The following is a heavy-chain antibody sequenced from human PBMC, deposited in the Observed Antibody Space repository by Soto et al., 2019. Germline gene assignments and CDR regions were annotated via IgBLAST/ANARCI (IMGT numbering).Heavy chain of an antibody. Sequence: KPSESLSLTCSVSGGSISSYYWSWIRQPAGKGLEWIGRIYTSGSTNYNPSLKSRVTMSVDTSKNQFSLKLSSVTAADTAVYYCARDGLPYYYDSRYGMDVWGQGTTVTVSS. V-gene: IGHV4-4*07. CDR3: ARDGLPYYYDSRYGMDV. J-gene: IGHJ6*02. CDR1: GGSISSYY. CDR2: IYTSGST. D-gene: IGHD3-22*01.